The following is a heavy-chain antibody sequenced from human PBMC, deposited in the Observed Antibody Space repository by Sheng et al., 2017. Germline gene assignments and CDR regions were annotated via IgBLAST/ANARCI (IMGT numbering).Heavy chain of an antibody. D-gene: IGHD1-26*01. CDR3: AKLIDGAGSDY. CDR1: GFTFSSYG. J-gene: IGHJ4*02. Sequence: EVQLLESGGGLVQPGGSLRLSCAASGFTFSSYGMSWVRQAPGKGLEWVSSISGSGGSTYYADSVKGRFTISRDNSKNTLLLQMNSLRADDTAVYFCAKLIDGAGSDYWGQGTLVTVSS. V-gene: IGHV3-23*01. CDR2: ISGSGGST.